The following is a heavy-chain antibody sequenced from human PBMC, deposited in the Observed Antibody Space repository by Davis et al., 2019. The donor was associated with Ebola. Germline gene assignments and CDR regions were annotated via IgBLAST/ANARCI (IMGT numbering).Heavy chain of an antibody. CDR1: GFTFSSYG. Sequence: GESLKISCAASGFTFSSYGMHWVRQAPGKGLEWVAVIWYDGSNKYYADSVKGRFTISRDNSKNTLYLQMNSLRAEDTAVYYCARDRSLGYSYGYDYYYYGMDVWGQGTTVTVSS. CDR3: ARDRSLGYSYGYDYYYYGMDV. J-gene: IGHJ6*02. D-gene: IGHD5-18*01. CDR2: IWYDGSNK. V-gene: IGHV3-33*01.